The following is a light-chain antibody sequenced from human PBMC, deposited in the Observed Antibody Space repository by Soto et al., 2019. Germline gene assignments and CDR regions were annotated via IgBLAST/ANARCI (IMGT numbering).Light chain of an antibody. Sequence: QPVLTQPPSVSGAPGQRVTISCTGSSSNIGAGYDVHWYQLLPGTAPKLLIYGNTNRPSGVPDRFSGSKSGTSASLAITGLQAEDEADYYCQSYDSSLSGVVFGGGTKVTVL. CDR2: GNT. CDR1: SSNIGAGYD. J-gene: IGLJ3*02. V-gene: IGLV1-40*01. CDR3: QSYDSSLSGVV.